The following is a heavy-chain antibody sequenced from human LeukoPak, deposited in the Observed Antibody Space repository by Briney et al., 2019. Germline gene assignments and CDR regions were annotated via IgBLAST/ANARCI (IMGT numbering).Heavy chain of an antibody. J-gene: IGHJ4*02. CDR2: ISSSTNTI. D-gene: IGHD2-21*02. CDR1: GFTFSTYS. V-gene: IGHV3-48*02. Sequence: GGSLRLSCAASGFTFSTYSMNWVRQAPGKGLEWVSYISSSTNTIYYADSVKGRFTISRDNAKNSLYPQMNSLRDEDTAVYYCARGAYCGGDCFFFDYWGQGALVTVSS. CDR3: ARGAYCGGDCFFFDY.